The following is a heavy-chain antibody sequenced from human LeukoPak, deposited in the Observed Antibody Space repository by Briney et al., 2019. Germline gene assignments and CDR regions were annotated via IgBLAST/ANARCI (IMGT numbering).Heavy chain of an antibody. D-gene: IGHD3-10*02. V-gene: IGHV3-48*04. CDR1: GFTFSSYR. J-gene: IGHJ6*04. Sequence: GGSLRLSCAAAGFTFSSYRMNWVRQAAGKGLEWVSYNSSSGSTIYYADSVKGRSIISRDNAKNSLYLQMNSLRAEDTAVYYCAELGITMIGGVWGKGTTVTISS. CDR3: AELGITMIGGV. CDR2: NSSSGSTI.